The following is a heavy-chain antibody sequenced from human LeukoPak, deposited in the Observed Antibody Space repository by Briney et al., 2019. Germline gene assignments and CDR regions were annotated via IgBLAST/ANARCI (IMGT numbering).Heavy chain of an antibody. J-gene: IGHJ4*02. V-gene: IGHV4-39*07. Sequence: PSETLSLTCTVSGGSIGSSSYYWGWIRQPPGKGLEWIGSIYYSGSTYYNPSLKSRVTISVDTSKNQFSLKLSSVTAADTAVYYCARGAAATYWGQGTLVTVSS. CDR1: GGSIGSSSYY. CDR2: IYYSGST. D-gene: IGHD6-13*01. CDR3: ARGAAATY.